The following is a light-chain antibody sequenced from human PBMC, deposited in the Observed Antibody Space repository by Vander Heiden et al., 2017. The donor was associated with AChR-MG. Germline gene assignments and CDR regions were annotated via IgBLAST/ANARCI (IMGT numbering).Light chain of an antibody. Sequence: IRTTQSPSTLSASVGDRVTITCRASESVGRWLAWYQQRPGQAPKLLLSRASILESGVPSRFSGSGSGTEFTLTITSLQPEDFSTYYCQHYHSYPYSFGQGSKLEI. CDR2: RAS. V-gene: IGKV1-5*03. J-gene: IGKJ2*03. CDR3: QHYHSYPYS. CDR1: ESVGRW.